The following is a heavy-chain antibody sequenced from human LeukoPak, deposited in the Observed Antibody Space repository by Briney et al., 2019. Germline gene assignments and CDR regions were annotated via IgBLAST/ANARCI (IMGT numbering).Heavy chain of an antibody. J-gene: IGHJ4*02. V-gene: IGHV5-10-1*01. CDR2: IDPSDSYT. Sequence: GESLKISCKGSGYSFTSYWISWVRKMPGKGLEWMGRIDPSDSYTNYSPSFQGHVTISADKSISTAYLQWSSLKASDTAMYYCARLTLGYCSSTSCRHPFDYWGQGTLVTVSS. CDR1: GYSFTSYW. CDR3: ARLTLGYCSSTSCRHPFDY. D-gene: IGHD2-2*01.